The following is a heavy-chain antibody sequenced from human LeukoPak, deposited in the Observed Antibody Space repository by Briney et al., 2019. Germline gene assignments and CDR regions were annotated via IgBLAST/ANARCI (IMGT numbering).Heavy chain of an antibody. V-gene: IGHV4-59*01. J-gene: IGHJ5*02. CDR1: GGSISSYY. CDR2: IYYSGST. Sequence: SETLSLTCTVSGGSISSYYWSWIRQPPGKGLEWIGYIYYSGSTNYNPSLKSRVTISVDTSKNQFSLKLSSVTAADAAVYYCARDTGDSRWFDPWGQGTLVTVSS. CDR3: ARDTGDSRWFDP. D-gene: IGHD2-21*02.